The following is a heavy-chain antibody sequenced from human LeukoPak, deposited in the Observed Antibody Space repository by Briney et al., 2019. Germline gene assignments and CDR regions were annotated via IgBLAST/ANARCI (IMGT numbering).Heavy chain of an antibody. CDR3: ARHRASSSPGWFDP. J-gene: IGHJ5*02. V-gene: IGHV5-51*01. Sequence: GESLKISCKGSGHSFTSYWIGWVRQMPGKGLEWMGIIYPGDSDTRYSPSFQGQVTISADKSISTAYLQWSSLKASDTARYYCARHRASSSPGWFDPWGQGTLVTVSS. CDR2: IYPGDSDT. D-gene: IGHD6-6*01. CDR1: GHSFTSYW.